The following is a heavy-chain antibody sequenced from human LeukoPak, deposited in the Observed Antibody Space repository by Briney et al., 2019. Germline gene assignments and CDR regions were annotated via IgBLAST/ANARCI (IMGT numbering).Heavy chain of an antibody. V-gene: IGHV1-2*02. CDR3: ARGGGYSGYDPIDY. D-gene: IGHD5-12*01. Sequence: ASVKVSCKASGYTFTGYYMHRVRQAPGQGLEWMGWINPNSGGTNYAQKFQGRVTMTRDTSISTAYMEPSRLRSDDTAVYYCARGGGYSGYDPIDYWGQGTLVTVSS. CDR1: GYTFTGYY. J-gene: IGHJ4*02. CDR2: INPNSGGT.